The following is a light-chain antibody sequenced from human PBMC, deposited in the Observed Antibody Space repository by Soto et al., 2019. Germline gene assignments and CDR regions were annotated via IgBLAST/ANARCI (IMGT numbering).Light chain of an antibody. V-gene: IGLV1-44*01. CDR2: GNN. J-gene: IGLJ2*01. CDR1: GSSIGTNT. CDR3: AAWDGSLNNVL. Sequence: QLVLTQPPSASGTPGQRVTISCSGSGSSIGTNTVNWYRQLPGTAPKLLIYGNNQRPSGVPDRFSGSKSGTSAPLAISGLQSEDEAEYYCAAWDGSLNNVLFGGGTKVTVL.